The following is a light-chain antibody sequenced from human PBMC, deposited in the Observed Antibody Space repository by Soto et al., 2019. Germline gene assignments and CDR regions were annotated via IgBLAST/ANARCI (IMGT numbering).Light chain of an antibody. Sequence: DIHMTHSPSSLSASILDKLTISCRANQSITHFLNWYQKKPGEVPKLLIYAASRLQSGVPSRFSGSGSGTEFTLTISSLQPEDSATYYCQQTYSNPRPCGQGTKGDIK. V-gene: IGKV1-39*01. J-gene: IGKJ1*01. CDR1: QSITHF. CDR3: QQTYSNPRP. CDR2: AAS.